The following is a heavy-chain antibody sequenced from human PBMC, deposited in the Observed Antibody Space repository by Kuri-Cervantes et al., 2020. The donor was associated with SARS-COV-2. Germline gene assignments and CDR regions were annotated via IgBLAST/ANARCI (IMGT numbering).Heavy chain of an antibody. CDR1: GFTLSSYY. CDR3: AREMGGGVVPAAIGYYYYYMDV. D-gene: IGHD2-2*01. Sequence: GGSLRLSCAASGFTLSSYYMSWVRQAPGKGLEWVANIKQDGSEKYYVDSVKGRFTISRDNAKNSLYLQMNSLRAEDTAVYYCAREMGGGVVPAAIGYYYYYMDVWGKGTTVTVSS. V-gene: IGHV3-7*01. CDR2: IKQDGSEK. J-gene: IGHJ6*03.